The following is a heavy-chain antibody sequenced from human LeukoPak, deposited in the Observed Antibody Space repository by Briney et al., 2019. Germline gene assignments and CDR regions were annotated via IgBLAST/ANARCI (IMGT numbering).Heavy chain of an antibody. D-gene: IGHD5-12*01. CDR3: ARGYSGYDRYFDY. J-gene: IGHJ4*02. CDR1: GGSISSSSYY. Sequence: NSSETLSLTCTVSGGSISSSSYYWAWIRQPPGKGLEWIGSIYYSGSTYYNPSLKSRVTISVDTSKNQFSLKLGSVTAADTAVYYCARGYSGYDRYFDYWGQGTLVTVSS. CDR2: IYYSGST. V-gene: IGHV4-39*01.